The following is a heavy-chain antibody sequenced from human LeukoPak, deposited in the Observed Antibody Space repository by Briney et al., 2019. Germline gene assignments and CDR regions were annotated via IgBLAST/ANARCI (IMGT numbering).Heavy chain of an antibody. V-gene: IGHV4-59*11. CDR3: ARFSSGCSTASCYLTN. D-gene: IGHD2-2*01. J-gene: IGHJ4*02. Sequence: SETLSLTCTVGGGSLSSHYWSWIRQPPGKGLELVGHIYYTGTTFYNPSLNSRVTISLDTSRNRFSLRLTSVTAADTAVYYCARFSSGCSTASCYLTNWGQGTLVTVSS. CDR2: IYYTGTT. CDR1: GGSLSSHY.